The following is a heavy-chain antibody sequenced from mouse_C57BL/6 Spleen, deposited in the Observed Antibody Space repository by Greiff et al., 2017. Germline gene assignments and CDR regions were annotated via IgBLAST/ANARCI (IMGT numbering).Heavy chain of an antibody. J-gene: IGHJ2*01. CDR3: ARASDDYFCDH. D-gene: IGHD2-4*01. Sequence: EVQGVESGGGLVKPGGSLKLSCAASGFTFSSYAMSWVRQTPEKRLEWVATISDGGSYTYYPDNVKGRFTISRDNAKNNLYLQMSHLKSEDTAMYYCARASDDYFCDHGGRGTTLTFSS. V-gene: IGHV5-4*01. CDR2: ISDGGSYT. CDR1: GFTFSSYA.